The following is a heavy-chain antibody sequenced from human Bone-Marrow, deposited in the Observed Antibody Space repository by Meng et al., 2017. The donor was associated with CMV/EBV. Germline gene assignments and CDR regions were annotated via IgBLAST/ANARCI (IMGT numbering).Heavy chain of an antibody. CDR2: IRYDGSNK. CDR1: GFTLSTFN. Sequence: GESLKISCAASGFTLSTFNMDWVRQAPGKGLEWVAFIRYDGSNKYYADSVKGRFTISRDNSKNTLYLQMNSLRAEDTAVYYCAKPVRRFLEGGDYWGQGTLVAVSS. D-gene: IGHD3-3*01. V-gene: IGHV3-30*02. J-gene: IGHJ4*02. CDR3: AKPVRRFLEGGDY.